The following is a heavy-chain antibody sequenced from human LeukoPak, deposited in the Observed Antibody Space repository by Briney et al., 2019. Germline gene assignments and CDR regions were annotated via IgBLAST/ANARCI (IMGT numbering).Heavy chain of an antibody. CDR3: TRDRLAYCGGDCYWGDPFDI. Sequence: PGGSLRLSCAASGLTVSSNYMSWVRQVPGKGLEWVSVTYSGGNTYYADSVKGRFTISRDNSKNTLYLQMNSLRAEDTAVYYCTRDRLAYCGGDCYWGDPFDIWGQGTMVTVSS. D-gene: IGHD2-21*02. CDR2: TYSGGNT. CDR1: GLTVSSNY. V-gene: IGHV3-66*01. J-gene: IGHJ3*02.